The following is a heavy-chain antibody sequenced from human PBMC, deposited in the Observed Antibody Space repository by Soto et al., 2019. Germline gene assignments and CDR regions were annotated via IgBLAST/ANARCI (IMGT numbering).Heavy chain of an antibody. V-gene: IGHV1-2*02. CDR2: INPNSGGT. Sequence: ASVKVSGKASGYTFTGYYMHWVRQAPGQGLEWMGWINPNSGGTNYAQKFQGRVTMTRDTSISTAYMELSRLRSDDTAVYYCARAAAGPIVVVPAALIWGQGTMVTVSS. CDR1: GYTFTGYY. CDR3: ARAAAGPIVVVPAALI. J-gene: IGHJ3*02. D-gene: IGHD2-2*01.